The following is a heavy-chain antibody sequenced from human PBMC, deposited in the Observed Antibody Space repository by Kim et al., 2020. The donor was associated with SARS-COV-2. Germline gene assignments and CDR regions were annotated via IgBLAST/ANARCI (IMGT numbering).Heavy chain of an antibody. Sequence: ASVKVSCKASGYTFTSYAMHWVRQAPGQRLEWMGWINAGNGNTKYSQKFQGRVTITRDTSASTAYMELSSLRSEDTAVYYCASDNYCSGGSCYPLRAFDIWGQGTMVTVSS. J-gene: IGHJ3*02. CDR1: GYTFTSYA. CDR3: ASDNYCSGGSCYPLRAFDI. V-gene: IGHV1-3*01. CDR2: INAGNGNT. D-gene: IGHD2-15*01.